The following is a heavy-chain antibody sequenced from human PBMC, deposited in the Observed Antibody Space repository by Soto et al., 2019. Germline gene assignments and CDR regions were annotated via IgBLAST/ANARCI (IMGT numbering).Heavy chain of an antibody. J-gene: IGHJ3*02. CDR3: AKGWFVTMIVVVPMAGDAFDI. D-gene: IGHD3-22*01. CDR1: GFTFSSYA. CDR2: ISGSGGST. Sequence: GGSLRLSCAASGFTFSSYAMSWVRQAPGKGLEWVSAISGSGGSTYYADSVKGRFTISRDNSKNTLYLQMNSLRAEDTAVSYCAKGWFVTMIVVVPMAGDAFDIWGQGTMVTVSS. V-gene: IGHV3-23*01.